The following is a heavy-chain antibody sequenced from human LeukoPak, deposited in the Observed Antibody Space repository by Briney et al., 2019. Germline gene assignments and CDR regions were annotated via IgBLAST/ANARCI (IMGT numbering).Heavy chain of an antibody. Sequence: SVKVSCKASGGTFSSYAISWVRQAPGQGLEWIGRIIPILGIANYAQKFQGRVTITADKSTSTAYMELSSLRSEDTAVYYCARDGREYYDILTGYYGNWFDPWGQGTLVTVSS. CDR3: ARDGREYYDILTGYYGNWFDP. V-gene: IGHV1-69*04. D-gene: IGHD3-9*01. CDR2: IIPILGIA. J-gene: IGHJ5*02. CDR1: GGTFSSYA.